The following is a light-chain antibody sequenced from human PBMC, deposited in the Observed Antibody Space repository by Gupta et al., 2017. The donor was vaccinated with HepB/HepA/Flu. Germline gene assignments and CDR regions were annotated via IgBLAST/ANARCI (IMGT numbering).Light chain of an antibody. Sequence: QSVLTQPPSVSGASGQRVIISRTGSSSNIGAGYGVHWYQQLPGAAPKLLIYGDSNRPSGVPDRFSGSKSGTSASLAITGLQAEDEADYYCQSFDISLSGYWVFGGGTKLTVL. CDR3: QSFDISLSGYWV. CDR1: SSNIGAGYG. J-gene: IGLJ3*02. CDR2: GDS. V-gene: IGLV1-40*01.